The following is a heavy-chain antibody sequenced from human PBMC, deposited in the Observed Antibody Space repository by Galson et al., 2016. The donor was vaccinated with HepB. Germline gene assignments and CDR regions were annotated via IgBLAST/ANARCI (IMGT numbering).Heavy chain of an antibody. CDR3: AKHGLSAGDY. J-gene: IGHJ4*02. Sequence: SLRLSCAVSGFRFSDFWMSWVRQAPGKGLEWVANIRPDGRDSEYVDSDVKGRFTISRNNVKNSLYLQMSRHRSEDTAVYYCAKHGLSAGDYWGQGTLVTVSS. D-gene: IGHD3-10*01. CDR1: GFRFSDFW. V-gene: IGHV3-7*03. CDR2: IRPDGRDS.